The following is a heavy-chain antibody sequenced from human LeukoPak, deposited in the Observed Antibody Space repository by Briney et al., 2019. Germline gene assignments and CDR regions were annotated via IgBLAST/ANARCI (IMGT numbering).Heavy chain of an antibody. Sequence: ASVKVSCKASGYTFTGYYIRWVRQAPGQGLEWMGWINPNSGGTSYAQKFQGRVTMTRDTSITTAYMELSGLRFDDTAVYYCARVFYCSGGTCYLNSWGQGNLVTVSS. V-gene: IGHV1-2*02. D-gene: IGHD2/OR15-2a*01. CDR1: GYTFTGYY. CDR3: ARVFYCSGGTCYLNS. CDR2: INPNSGGT. J-gene: IGHJ4*02.